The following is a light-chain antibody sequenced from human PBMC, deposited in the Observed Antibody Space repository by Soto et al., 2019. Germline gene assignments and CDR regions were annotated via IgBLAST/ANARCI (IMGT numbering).Light chain of an antibody. CDR3: AAWDDSLSGSYV. CDR2: RNN. V-gene: IGLV1-47*01. CDR1: SSNIGSNY. Sequence: LTQPPSASGTPGQRVTISCSGSSSNIGSNYVYWYQQLPGTAPKLLIYRNNQRPSGVPDRFSGSKSGTSASLAISGLRSEDEADYYCAAWDDSLSGSYVFGTGNKVTVL. J-gene: IGLJ1*01.